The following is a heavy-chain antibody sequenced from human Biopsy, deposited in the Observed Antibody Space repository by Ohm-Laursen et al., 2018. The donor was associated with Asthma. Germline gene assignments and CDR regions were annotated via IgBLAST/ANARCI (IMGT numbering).Heavy chain of an antibody. J-gene: IGHJ6*02. Sequence: SVKVSCKTSGDSFSNYAISWVRQAPGQGLEWMGGIIPIFGTANYAQKFQGRVTITADESTSTAYMELSSLRSEDTAVYYCAESDYYGSGYYYGMDVWGQGTTVTVSS. V-gene: IGHV1-69*13. D-gene: IGHD3-10*01. CDR2: IIPIFGTA. CDR3: AESDYYGSGYYYGMDV. CDR1: GDSFSNYA.